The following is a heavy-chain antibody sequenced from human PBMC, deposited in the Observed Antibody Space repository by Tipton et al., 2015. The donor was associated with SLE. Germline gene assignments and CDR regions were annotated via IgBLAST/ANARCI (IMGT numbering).Heavy chain of an antibody. V-gene: IGHV4-59*12. D-gene: IGHD6-19*01. Sequence: LRLSCTVSGGSISSYYWSWVRQPPGKGLEWIGSIYYSGSTYYNPSLKSRVTISVDTSKNQSSLKLSTVTAADTAVYYCARRSWSSGWPRGQYFQHWGQGTLVTVSS. J-gene: IGHJ1*01. CDR3: ARRSWSSGWPRGQYFQH. CDR1: GGSISSYY. CDR2: IYYSGST.